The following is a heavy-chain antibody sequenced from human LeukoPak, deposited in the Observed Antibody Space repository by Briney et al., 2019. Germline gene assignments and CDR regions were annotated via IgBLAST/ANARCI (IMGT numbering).Heavy chain of an antibody. CDR3: ARHSPGIGYSYGYSLGWFDP. Sequence: PGGSLRLSCAASGFTFSSYGMHWVRQAPGKGLEWIGSIYYSGSTYYNPSLKSRVTISVDTSKNQFSLKLSSVTAADTAVYYCARHSPGIGYSYGYSLGWFDPWGQGTLVTVSS. CDR2: IYYSGST. CDR1: GFTFSSYG. D-gene: IGHD5-18*01. V-gene: IGHV4-39*01. J-gene: IGHJ5*02.